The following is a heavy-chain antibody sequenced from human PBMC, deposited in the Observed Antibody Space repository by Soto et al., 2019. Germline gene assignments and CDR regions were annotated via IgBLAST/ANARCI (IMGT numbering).Heavy chain of an antibody. Sequence: ASVKVSCKASGYTFTGYYMHWVRQAPGQGLEWMGWINPSSGGTNYAQKFQGRVTMTRDTSISTAYMELRSLRSDDTAVYYCARDDYDFWVYYYGMDVWGQGTTVTVSS. D-gene: IGHD3-3*01. CDR3: ARDDYDFWVYYYGMDV. CDR2: INPSSGGT. V-gene: IGHV1-2*02. CDR1: GYTFTGYY. J-gene: IGHJ6*02.